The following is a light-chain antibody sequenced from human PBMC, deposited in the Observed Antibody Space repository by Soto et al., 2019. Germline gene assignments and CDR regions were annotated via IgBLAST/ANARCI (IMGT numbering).Light chain of an antibody. J-gene: IGKJ2*01. V-gene: IGKV2-30*02. CDR1: QSLVHSNGNTY. CDR3: MEGTYSKI. Sequence: DVVMTQSPLSLSVTLGQPASISCRSSQSLVHSNGNTYLHWFQQRPGQSPRRLIYDVSKRDSGVPDRFSGSGSGTDFTLKISRVEAEDVGVYYCMEGTYSKIFGQGTKVEIK. CDR2: DVS.